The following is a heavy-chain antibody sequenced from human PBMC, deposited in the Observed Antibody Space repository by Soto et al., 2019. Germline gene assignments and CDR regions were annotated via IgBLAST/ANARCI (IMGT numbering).Heavy chain of an antibody. CDR3: ARERTGTTSMDV. CDR1: GYTFTSYD. Sequence: QVQLVQSGAEVKKPGASVKVSCKASGYTFTSYDINWVRQATGQGLEWMGWMNPNSGNTGYAQKFQGRVTMTRNTSISTAYKELSSLRAEGTAVYYCARERTGTTSMDVWGQGTTVTVSS. CDR2: MNPNSGNT. V-gene: IGHV1-8*01. J-gene: IGHJ6*02. D-gene: IGHD1-1*01.